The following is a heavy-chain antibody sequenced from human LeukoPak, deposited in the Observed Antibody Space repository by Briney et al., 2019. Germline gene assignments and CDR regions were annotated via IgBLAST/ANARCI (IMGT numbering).Heavy chain of an antibody. Sequence: GGSLRLSCAASGFTFSSYAMHWVRQAPGKGLEWVAVISYDGSKKYYADSVKGRFTISRDNSKNTLYLQMNSLRAEDTAVYYCARDQCSGGSCYSGSDYYYYYYGMDVWGQGTTVTVSS. CDR1: GFTFSSYA. CDR3: ARDQCSGGSCYSGSDYYYYYYGMDV. V-gene: IGHV3-30-3*01. CDR2: ISYDGSKK. D-gene: IGHD2-15*01. J-gene: IGHJ6*02.